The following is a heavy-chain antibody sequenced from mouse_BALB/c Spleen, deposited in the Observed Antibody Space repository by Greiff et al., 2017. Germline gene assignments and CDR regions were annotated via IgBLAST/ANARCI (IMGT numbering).Heavy chain of an antibody. V-gene: IGHV5-9-3*01. D-gene: IGHD4-1*01. CDR1: GFTFSSYA. CDR2: ISSGGSYT. CDR3: ARRRDNWAFAY. Sequence: EVHLVESGGGLVKPGGSLKLSCAASGFTFSSYAMSWVRQTPEKRLEWVATISSGGSYTYYPDSVKGRFTISRDNAKNTLYLQMSSLRSEDTAMYYCARRRDNWAFAYWGQGTLVTVSA. J-gene: IGHJ3*01.